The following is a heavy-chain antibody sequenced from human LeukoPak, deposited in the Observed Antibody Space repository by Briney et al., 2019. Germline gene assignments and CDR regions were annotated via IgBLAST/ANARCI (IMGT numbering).Heavy chain of an antibody. Sequence: GGSLRLSCAASGFTFSSYAMSWVRQAPGKGLEWVSGISGSGGSTYYADSVKGRFTISRDNSKNTLYLQMNSLRAEDTAVYYCAKSPGTAVAGTPFDYWGQGTLVTVSS. D-gene: IGHD6-19*01. CDR3: AKSPGTAVAGTPFDY. V-gene: IGHV3-23*01. J-gene: IGHJ4*02. CDR2: ISGSGGST. CDR1: GFTFSSYA.